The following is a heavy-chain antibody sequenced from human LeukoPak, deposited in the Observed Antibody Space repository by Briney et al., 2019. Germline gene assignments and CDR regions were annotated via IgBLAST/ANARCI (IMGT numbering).Heavy chain of an antibody. V-gene: IGHV4-34*01. CDR2: INHSGST. D-gene: IGHD3-9*01. CDR3: ARTRYFDWLLS. Sequence: PSETLSLTCAVYGGSFSGYYWSWIRQPPGKGLEWIGEINHSGSTNYNPSLKSRVTISVDTSKNQFSLKLSSVTAADTAVYYCARTRYFDWLLSWGQGTLVTVSS. CDR1: GGSFSGYY. J-gene: IGHJ5*02.